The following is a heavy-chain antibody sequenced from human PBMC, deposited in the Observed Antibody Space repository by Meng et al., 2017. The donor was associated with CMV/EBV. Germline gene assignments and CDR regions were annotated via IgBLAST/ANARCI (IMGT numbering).Heavy chain of an antibody. CDR2: ISSSSSYI. Sequence: LKISCAASGFTFSSYSMNWVRQAPGKGLEWVSSISSSSSYIYYADSVKGRFTISRDNAKNSLYLQMNSLRAEDTAVYYCARDVYYYDSSGYYIDYWGQGTLVTVSS. J-gene: IGHJ4*02. V-gene: IGHV3-21*01. CDR3: ARDVYYYDSSGYYIDY. CDR1: GFTFSSYS. D-gene: IGHD3-22*01.